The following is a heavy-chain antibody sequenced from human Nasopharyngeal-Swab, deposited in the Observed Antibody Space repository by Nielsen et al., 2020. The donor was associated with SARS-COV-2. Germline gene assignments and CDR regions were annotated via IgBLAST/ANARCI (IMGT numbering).Heavy chain of an antibody. D-gene: IGHD3-22*01. V-gene: IGHV3-30*02. CDR1: GFTFSSYG. CDR2: IRYDGSNK. Sequence: GESLKISCAASGFTFSSYGMHWVRQAPGKGLEWVAFIRYDGSNKYYADSVKGRFTISRDNSKNTLYLQMNSLRAEDTAVYYCAKDRGGSGYYFDAFDIWGQGTMVTVSS. CDR3: AKDRGGSGYYFDAFDI. J-gene: IGHJ3*02.